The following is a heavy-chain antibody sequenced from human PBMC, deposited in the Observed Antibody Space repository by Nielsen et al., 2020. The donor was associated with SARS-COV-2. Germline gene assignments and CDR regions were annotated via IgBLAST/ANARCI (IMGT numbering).Heavy chain of an antibody. J-gene: IGHJ4*02. Sequence: GGSLRLSCAASRNYAMSWVRQAPGKGLEWVSAISASTYYADSVKGRFTISRDNSKNTLYLQMNSLRAEDTAVYYCAKRSGYTSGWYGDYWGQGTLVTVSS. V-gene: IGHV3-23*01. D-gene: IGHD6-19*01. CDR3: AKRSGYTSGWYGDY. CDR1: RNYA. CDR2: ISAST.